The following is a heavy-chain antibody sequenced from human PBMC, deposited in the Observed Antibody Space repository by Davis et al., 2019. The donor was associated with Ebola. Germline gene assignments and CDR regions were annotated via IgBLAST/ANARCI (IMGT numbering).Heavy chain of an antibody. Sequence: PGGSLRLSCAASGFTFSSYWMHWVRQAPGKGLVWVSRINSDGSSTSYADSVKGRFTISRDNAKNTLYLQMNSLRAEDTAVYYCARAPSTSYCSGGSCYSTNWFDPWGQGTLVTVSS. CDR1: GFTFSSYW. CDR3: ARAPSTSYCSGGSCYSTNWFDP. CDR2: INSDGSST. V-gene: IGHV3-74*01. D-gene: IGHD2-15*01. J-gene: IGHJ5*02.